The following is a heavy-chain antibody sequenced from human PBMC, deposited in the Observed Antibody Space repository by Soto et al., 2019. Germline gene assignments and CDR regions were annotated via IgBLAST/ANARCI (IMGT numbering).Heavy chain of an antibody. CDR3: ARTTIETWIDY. J-gene: IGHJ4*02. Sequence: PGESLKISCQGSGYSFSTYWITWVRQMPGKGLELMGRIDPSDSFTNYSPSFQGHVTISVDKSSNTAYLQWGSLKASDSAMYYCARTTIETWIDYWGQGTLVTVSS. V-gene: IGHV5-10-1*01. CDR1: GYSFSTYW. CDR2: IDPSDSFT.